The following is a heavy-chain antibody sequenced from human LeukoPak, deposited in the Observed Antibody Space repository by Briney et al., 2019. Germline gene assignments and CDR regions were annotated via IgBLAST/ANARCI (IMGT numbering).Heavy chain of an antibody. Sequence: KPSETLSLTCTVSGGPISDYRWSWIRQPAGKGLEWIGRIYSGVTSYSPALKSRVTISVDMSKNQFFLEVNSLTAADTAVYYCTRGLARGVTAFDICGQGTMVTVSS. V-gene: IGHV4-4*07. D-gene: IGHD3-10*01. CDR1: GGPISDYR. CDR2: IYSGVT. J-gene: IGHJ3*02. CDR3: TRGLARGVTAFDI.